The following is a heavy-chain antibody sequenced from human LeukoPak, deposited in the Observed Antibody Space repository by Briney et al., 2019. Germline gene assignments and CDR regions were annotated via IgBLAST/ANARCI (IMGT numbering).Heavy chain of an antibody. J-gene: IGHJ4*02. CDR3: AKSGTHWGRYFDWSAPEDVYYFDY. Sequence: QSGGSLRLSCAASGFTFSSYGMSWVRRAPGKGLEWVSAISGSGGSTYYADSVKGRFTISRDNSKNTLYLQMNSLRAEDTAVYYCAKSGTHWGRYFDWSAPEDVYYFDYWGQGTLVTVSS. CDR1: GFTFSSYG. CDR2: ISGSGGST. D-gene: IGHD3-9*01. V-gene: IGHV3-23*01.